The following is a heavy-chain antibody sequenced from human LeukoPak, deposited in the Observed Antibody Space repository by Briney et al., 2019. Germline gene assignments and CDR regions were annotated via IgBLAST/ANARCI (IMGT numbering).Heavy chain of an antibody. CDR3: ARCPSKENFDY. J-gene: IGHJ4*02. CDR1: GFIFRSYG. D-gene: IGHD4-11*01. Sequence: GRSLRLSWAASGFIFRSYGMDCVRQAPGKWLEWVAVIWDDGSKKYYGDSVKGSFNNSRDNPENTLYLAMNSLSVEDTGVYHCARCPSKENFDYWGEGTLVTVSS. CDR2: IWDDGSKK. V-gene: IGHV3-33*01.